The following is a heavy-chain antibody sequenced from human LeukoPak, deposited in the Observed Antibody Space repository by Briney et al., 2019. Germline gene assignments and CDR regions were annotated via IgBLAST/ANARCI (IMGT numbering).Heavy chain of an antibody. CDR2: IYTSGST. CDR3: ARSHIAAAAPFDY. V-gene: IGHV4-4*07. D-gene: IGHD6-13*01. J-gene: IGHJ4*02. CDR1: GGSISSYH. Sequence: SETLSLTRTVTGGSISSYHWSWLRQPAGKGLDWIGRIYTSGSTNYNPSLKSRVTMSVDTSKNQFSLKLSSVTAADTAVYYCARSHIAAAAPFDYWGQGTLVTVSS.